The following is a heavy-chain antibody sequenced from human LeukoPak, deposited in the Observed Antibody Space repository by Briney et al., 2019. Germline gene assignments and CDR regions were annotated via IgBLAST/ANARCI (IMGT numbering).Heavy chain of an antibody. CDR1: GASISNTGYY. J-gene: IGHJ5*02. CDR2: IYHSGST. D-gene: IGHD7-27*01. Sequence: PSETLSLTCTVSGASISNTGYYWGWIRQPPGKGLEWIGNIYHSGSTYYSPSLKSRVTLSVDTSKNQFSLKLSSVTAADTAVYYCAGLLNGGASHWFDPWGQGTLVTVSS. V-gene: IGHV4-39*01. CDR3: AGLLNGGASHWFDP.